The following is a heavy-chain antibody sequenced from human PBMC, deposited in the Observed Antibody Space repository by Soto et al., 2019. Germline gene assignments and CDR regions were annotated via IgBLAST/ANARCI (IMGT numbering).Heavy chain of an antibody. J-gene: IGHJ4*02. Sequence: GGSLRLSCAASGFTFSTYGMHWVRQAPGKWLEWVAVISHDGSNKYYADSVKGRFTISRDNSKNTLYLQMNSLKPEDTAVYYCANGYRSGWYYFDYWGQGTLVTVSS. CDR1: GFTFSTYG. CDR2: ISHDGSNK. D-gene: IGHD6-19*01. CDR3: ANGYRSGWYYFDY. V-gene: IGHV3-30*18.